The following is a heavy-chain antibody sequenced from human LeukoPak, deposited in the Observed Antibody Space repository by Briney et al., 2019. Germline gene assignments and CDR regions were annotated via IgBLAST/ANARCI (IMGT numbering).Heavy chain of an antibody. CDR2: IYHSGRT. Sequence: PSGTLSLTCAVSGGSISGPNWWTWVRQPPGKGLEWIGEIYHSGRTNSNPSLESRVIMSVDKSKNQFSLKLTSVTAADTAVYYCARVGHNWFDPWGQGTLVTVSS. V-gene: IGHV4-4*02. CDR3: ARVGHNWFDP. CDR1: GGSISGPNW. J-gene: IGHJ5*02. D-gene: IGHD1-26*01.